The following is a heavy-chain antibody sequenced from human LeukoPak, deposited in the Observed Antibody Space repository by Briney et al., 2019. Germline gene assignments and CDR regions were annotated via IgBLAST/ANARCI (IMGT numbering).Heavy chain of an antibody. J-gene: IGHJ4*02. CDR1: GYSISSGYY. CDR2: IYHSGST. CDR3: ARGRYCSSTSCPYYFDY. D-gene: IGHD2-2*01. V-gene: IGHV4-38-2*01. Sequence: SETLSLTCAVSGYSISSGYYWGWIRRPPGKGLEWIGSIYHSGSTYYNPSLKSRVTISVDTSKNQFSLKLSSVTAADTAVYYCARGRYCSSTSCPYYFDYWGQGTLVTVSS.